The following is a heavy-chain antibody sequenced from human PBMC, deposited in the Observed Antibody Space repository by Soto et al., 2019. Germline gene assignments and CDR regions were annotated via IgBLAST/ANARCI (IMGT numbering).Heavy chain of an antibody. Sequence: GGSLRLSCAASGFTFSSYWMHWVRQAPGKGLVWVSRINSDGSSTSYADSVKGRFTISRDNAKNTLYLQMNSLRAEDTAVYYCASGGGYYDFWSGNYYYYGMDVRGQGATVTVS. J-gene: IGHJ6*02. D-gene: IGHD3-3*01. CDR1: GFTFSSYW. V-gene: IGHV3-74*01. CDR3: ASGGGYYDFWSGNYYYYGMDV. CDR2: INSDGSST.